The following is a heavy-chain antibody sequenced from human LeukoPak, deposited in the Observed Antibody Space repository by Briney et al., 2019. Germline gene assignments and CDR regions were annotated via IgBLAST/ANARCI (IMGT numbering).Heavy chain of an antibody. V-gene: IGHV4-34*01. Sequence: PSETLSLTCAVYGGSFSGYYWSWIRQPPGKGLEWIGEINHSGSTNYNPSLKSRVTISVDTSKNQFSLKLSSVTAADTAVYYCARGPGHYWFDPWGQGTLVTVSS. CDR1: GGSFSGYY. J-gene: IGHJ5*02. CDR2: INHSGST. D-gene: IGHD3-3*02. CDR3: ARGPGHYWFDP.